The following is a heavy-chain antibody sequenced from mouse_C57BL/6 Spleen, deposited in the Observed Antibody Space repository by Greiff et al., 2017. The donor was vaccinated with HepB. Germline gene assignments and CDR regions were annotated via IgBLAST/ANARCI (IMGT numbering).Heavy chain of an antibody. CDR1: GFTFSSYG. CDR2: ISSGGSYT. D-gene: IGHD2-13*01. Sequence: EVQLVESGGDLVKPGGSLKLSCAASGFTFSSYGMSWVRQTPDKRLEWVATISSGGSYTYYPDSVKGRFTISRDNAKNTLYLQMSSLKSEDTAMYYCARHDWPFDYWGHGTTLTVSS. CDR3: ARHDWPFDY. J-gene: IGHJ2*01. V-gene: IGHV5-6*01.